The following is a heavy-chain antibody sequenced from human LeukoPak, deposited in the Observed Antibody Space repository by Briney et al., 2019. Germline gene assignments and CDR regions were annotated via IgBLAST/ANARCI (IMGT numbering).Heavy chain of an antibody. Sequence: GGSLRLSCAASGFTFSSYWMHWVRQVPGKGLVWVSRINSDGSNTRYADSVKGRFTISRDNAKNTLYLQMNSPRAEDTAVYYCARDLELVYYDSSGYDYWGQGTLVIVSS. CDR3: ARDLELVYYDSSGYDY. J-gene: IGHJ4*02. CDR2: INSDGSNT. D-gene: IGHD3-22*01. V-gene: IGHV3-74*01. CDR1: GFTFSSYW.